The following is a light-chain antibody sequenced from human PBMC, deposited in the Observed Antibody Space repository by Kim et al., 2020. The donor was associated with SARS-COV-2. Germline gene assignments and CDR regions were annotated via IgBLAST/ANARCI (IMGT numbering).Light chain of an antibody. CDR3: QQYINYYT. V-gene: IGKV1-5*01. J-gene: IGKJ2*01. CDR2: GAS. CDR1: QSVSSS. Sequence: SASDGDSVTITCRASQSVSSSLGWYQQKTGKAPKLLIYGASRLESGVPSRFSGSGSGTEFTLTISNLKPDDFATYYCQQYINYYTFGQGTKLEIQ.